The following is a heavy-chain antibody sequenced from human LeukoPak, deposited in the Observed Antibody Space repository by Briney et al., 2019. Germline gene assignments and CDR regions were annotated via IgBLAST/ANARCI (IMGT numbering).Heavy chain of an antibody. CDR1: GFTFSSYW. D-gene: IGHD3-16*01. CDR2: INSDGSST. V-gene: IGHV3-74*01. Sequence: TGGSLRLSCAASGFTFSSYWMHWVRQAPGKGLVWVSRINSDGSSTSYADSVKGRFTISRDNAKNTLYLQMNSLRAEDTAVYYCAKLDWGTANYAPFDYWGQGTLVTVSS. CDR3: AKLDWGTANYAPFDY. J-gene: IGHJ4*02.